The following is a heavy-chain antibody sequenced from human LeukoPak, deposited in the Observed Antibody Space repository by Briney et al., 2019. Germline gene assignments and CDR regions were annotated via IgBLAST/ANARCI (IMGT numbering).Heavy chain of an antibody. CDR3: ARGHGYCSSTSCSSFDY. D-gene: IGHD2-2*03. CDR1: GYTFTGYY. J-gene: IGHJ4*02. CDR2: INPNSGGT. V-gene: IGHV1-2*02. Sequence: ASVKVSCKASGYTFTGYYMHWVRQAPGQGLEWMGWINPNSGGTNYAQKFQGRVTMTRDTSISTAYMELSRLRSDDTAVYYCARGHGYCSSTSCSSFDYWGQGTLVTVYS.